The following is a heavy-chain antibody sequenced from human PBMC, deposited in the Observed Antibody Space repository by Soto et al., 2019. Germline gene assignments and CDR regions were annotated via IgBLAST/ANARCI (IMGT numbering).Heavy chain of an antibody. CDR2: IKQDGSEK. V-gene: IGHV3-7*01. D-gene: IGHD6-19*01. CDR1: GFTFSSYW. J-gene: IGHJ6*03. Sequence: GGSLRLSCAASGFTFSSYWMSWVRQAPGKGLEWVANIKQDGSEKYYVDSVKGRFTISRDNAKNSLYLQMNSLRAEDTAVYYCARDERIAVAGTVYYMDVWGKGTTVTVSS. CDR3: ARDERIAVAGTVYYMDV.